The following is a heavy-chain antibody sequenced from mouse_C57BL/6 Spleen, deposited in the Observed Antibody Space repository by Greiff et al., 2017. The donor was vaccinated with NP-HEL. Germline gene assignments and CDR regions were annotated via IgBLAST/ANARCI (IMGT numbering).Heavy chain of an antibody. CDR3: ARERNGNYWYFDV. D-gene: IGHD2-1*01. V-gene: IGHV5-4*01. Sequence: EVKLMESGGGLVKPGGSLKLSCAASGFTFSSYAMSWVRPTPEKRLEWVATISDGGSYTYYPDNVKGRFTISRDNAKNNLYLQMSHLKSEDTAMYYCARERNGNYWYFDVWGTGTTVTVSS. J-gene: IGHJ1*03. CDR2: ISDGGSYT. CDR1: GFTFSSYA.